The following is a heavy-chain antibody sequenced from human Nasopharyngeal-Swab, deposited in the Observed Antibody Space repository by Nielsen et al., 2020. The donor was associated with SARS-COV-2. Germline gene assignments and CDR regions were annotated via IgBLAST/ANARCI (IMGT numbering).Heavy chain of an antibody. CDR2: ISGSGGST. J-gene: IGHJ4*02. CDR1: GFIFNNYA. Sequence: GGSLRLSCSASGFIFNNYAMNWVRQAPGKGLEWVSGISGSGGSTFYADSVKGRFTISRDNSKNTLYLQMSSLGAEDTAVYYCAKDRRVEPTRWYFDYWGQGTLVTVSS. CDR3: AKDRRVEPTRWYFDY. D-gene: IGHD1-1*01. V-gene: IGHV3-23*01.